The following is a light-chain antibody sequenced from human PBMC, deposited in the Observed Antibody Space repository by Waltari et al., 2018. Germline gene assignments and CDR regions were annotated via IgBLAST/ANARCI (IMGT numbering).Light chain of an antibody. Sequence: DIVMTQSPDSLAVSLGERATINCNSSQSVLYSSNNKNYLAWYQQKPGQPPKRLIYWASTRESGVPDRFSGSGSGTDFTLTISSLQAEDVAVYYCQQYYSTPPTFGQGTKLEIK. V-gene: IGKV4-1*01. J-gene: IGKJ2*01. CDR3: QQYYSTPPT. CDR2: WAS. CDR1: QSVLYSSNNKNY.